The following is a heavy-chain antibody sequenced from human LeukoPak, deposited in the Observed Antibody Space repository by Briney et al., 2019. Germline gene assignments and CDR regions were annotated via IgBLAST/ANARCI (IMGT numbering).Heavy chain of an antibody. V-gene: IGHV3-30*02. J-gene: IGHJ4*02. CDR3: ANSPDYDILTGYYTPDY. Sequence: GGSLRLSCAASGFTFSSYGMHWVRQAPGKGLEWVAFIRYDGSNKYYADSVKGRFTISRDNSKNTLYRQMNSLRAEDTAVYYCANSPDYDILTGYYTPDYWGQGTLVTVSS. CDR2: IRYDGSNK. CDR1: GFTFSSYG. D-gene: IGHD3-9*01.